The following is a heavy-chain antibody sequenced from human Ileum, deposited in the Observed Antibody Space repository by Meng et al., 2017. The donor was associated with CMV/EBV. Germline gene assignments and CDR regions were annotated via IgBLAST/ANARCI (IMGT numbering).Heavy chain of an antibody. CDR3: AKDRMVLKPYDFDN. J-gene: IGHJ4*02. CDR1: GFRFSNFG. Sequence: SGFRFSNFGMSWIRQAPGKGLEWVSGIRGSGANTYYADSVKGRFTISRDNSKNILYLQMNDLRAEDTALYYCAKDRMVLKPYDFDNWGQGTLVTVSS. D-gene: IGHD3-3*01. CDR2: IRGSGANT. V-gene: IGHV3-23*01.